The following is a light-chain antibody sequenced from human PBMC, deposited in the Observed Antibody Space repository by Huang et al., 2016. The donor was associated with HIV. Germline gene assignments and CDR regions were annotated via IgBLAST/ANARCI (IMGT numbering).Light chain of an antibody. CDR1: QTVSNN. CDR2: GAS. CDR3: QQYNNWPLT. J-gene: IGKJ4*01. V-gene: IGKV3-15*01. Sequence: EIVMTQSPGTLSVSPGKRATLSCRASQTVSNNLAWYQQKPGQSPRLVIYGASTRATGIPARFSGSGSGTEFTLTISSLQSEDFAVYYCQQYNNWPLTFGGGTKVEIK.